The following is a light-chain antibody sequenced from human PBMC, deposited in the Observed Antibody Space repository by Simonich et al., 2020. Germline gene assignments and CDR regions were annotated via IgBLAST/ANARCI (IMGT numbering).Light chain of an antibody. Sequence: DIVMTQSPDSLAVSLGERATINCKSSQSVLYSSNNKNYLAWYQQKPGQPPKLLIYWESTRESGVPDRFRGSGSGTDFTLTISSLQAEDVAVYYCQQYYSTPPAFVQGNKLEIK. CDR3: QQYYSTPPA. J-gene: IGKJ2*01. V-gene: IGKV4-1*01. CDR1: QSVLYSSNNKNY. CDR2: WES.